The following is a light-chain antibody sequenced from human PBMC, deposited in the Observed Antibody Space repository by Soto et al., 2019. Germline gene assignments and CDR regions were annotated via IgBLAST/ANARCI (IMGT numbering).Light chain of an antibody. CDR3: QQYKSPWT. CDR1: QSLSSW. V-gene: IGKV1-5*03. J-gene: IGKJ1*01. Sequence: DIQLTQSPSTLSASVGDRVTITCRASQSLSSWLAWYQQKPGKAPKLLISKASSLESGVPSRFTGSGSGTDFTLTISSLQPDDFATYYCQQYKSPWTFGQGTKVEIK. CDR2: KAS.